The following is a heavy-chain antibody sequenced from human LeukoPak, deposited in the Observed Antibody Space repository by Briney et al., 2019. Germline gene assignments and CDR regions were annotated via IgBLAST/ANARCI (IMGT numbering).Heavy chain of an antibody. CDR3: AREAYYYDSSGYYSGFDP. D-gene: IGHD3-22*01. Sequence: GGSLRLPCAASGFTFSSYWMSWVRQAPGKGLEWVANIKQDRSEKYYVDSVKGRFTISRDNAKNSLYLQMNSLRAEDTAVYYCAREAYYYDSSGYYSGFDPWGQGTLVTVSS. V-gene: IGHV3-7*01. J-gene: IGHJ5*02. CDR2: IKQDRSEK. CDR1: GFTFSSYW.